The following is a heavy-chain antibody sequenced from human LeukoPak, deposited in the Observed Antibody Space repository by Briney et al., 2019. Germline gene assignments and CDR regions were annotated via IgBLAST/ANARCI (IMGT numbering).Heavy chain of an antibody. Sequence: LRLSCAASGFTFSSYSMNWVRQPPGKGLECIGTIYYSGSTYYKSSLKSRVTISVDTSKNQFSLKLSSVTAADTAVYYCARVADGKGYPFDYWGQGTLVTVSS. V-gene: IGHV4-39*07. CDR2: IYYSGST. CDR1: GFTFSSYS. CDR3: ARVADGKGYPFDY. J-gene: IGHJ4*02. D-gene: IGHD5-18*01.